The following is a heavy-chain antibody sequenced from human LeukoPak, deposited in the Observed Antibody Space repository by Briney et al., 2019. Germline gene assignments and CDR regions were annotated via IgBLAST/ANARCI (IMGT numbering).Heavy chain of an antibody. CDR1: GYTFTGYY. Sequence: ASVKVSCKASGYTFTGYYMHWVRPAPGQGLERMGWINPDSGGTNYAQKFQGRVTMTRDTSISTACMELCRVRSEDTGVYYCARDQVGAARFDSWGQGTLVTVSP. CDR3: ARDQVGAARFDS. D-gene: IGHD2-15*01. CDR2: INPDSGGT. J-gene: IGHJ4*02. V-gene: IGHV1-2*02.